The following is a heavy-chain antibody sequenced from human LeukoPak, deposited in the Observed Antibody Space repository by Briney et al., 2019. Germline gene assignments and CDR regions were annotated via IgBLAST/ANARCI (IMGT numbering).Heavy chain of an antibody. CDR2: IKHDGSEK. J-gene: IGHJ3*02. CDR3: ASGGGATRSGYAFDM. V-gene: IGHV3-7*01. CDR1: GFTFRSYW. Sequence: GGSLRLSCAASGFTFRSYWMSWVRQAPGKGLEWVANIKHDGSEKYYVDSVKGRFTISRDNAKNSLYLQMNSLRAEDTAVYYCASGGGATRSGYAFDMWGQGTRVTVSS. D-gene: IGHD1-26*01.